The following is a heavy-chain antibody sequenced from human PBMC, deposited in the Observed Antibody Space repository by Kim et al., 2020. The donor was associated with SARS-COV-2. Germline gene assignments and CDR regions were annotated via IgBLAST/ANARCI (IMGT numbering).Heavy chain of an antibody. J-gene: IGHJ6*01. D-gene: IGHD6-13*01. V-gene: IGHV4-39*01. Sequence: SETLSLTCTVSGGSISSSSYYWGWIRQPPGKGLEWIGSIYYSGSTYYNPSLKSRVTISVDTSKNQFSLKLSSVTAADTAVYYCANTPGIAAAGYYYYYG. CDR3: ANTPGIAAAGYYYYYG. CDR2: IYYSGST. CDR1: GGSISSSSYY.